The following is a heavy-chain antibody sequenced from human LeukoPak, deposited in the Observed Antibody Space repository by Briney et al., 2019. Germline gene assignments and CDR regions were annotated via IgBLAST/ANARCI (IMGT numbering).Heavy chain of an antibody. J-gene: IGHJ5*02. D-gene: IGHD3-3*01. Sequence: SETLSLTCTVSGGSISSGSYYWSWIRQPAGKGLEWIGRIYTSGSTNYNPSLKSRVTISVDTSKNQFSLKLSSVTAADTAVCYCARVGQAYDFWSGYYTWGQGTLVTVSS. CDR3: ARVGQAYDFWSGYYT. V-gene: IGHV4-61*02. CDR1: GGSISSGSYY. CDR2: IYTSGST.